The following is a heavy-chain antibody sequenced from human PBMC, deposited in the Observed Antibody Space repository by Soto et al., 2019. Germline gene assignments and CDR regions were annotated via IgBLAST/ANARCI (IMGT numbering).Heavy chain of an antibody. D-gene: IGHD6-13*01. Sequence: QVQLVESGGGVVQPGRSLRLSCEASGFIFSNYGMHWVRQAPGKGLEWVAVLLYDGRNEHYADSGKGRFTISIDNCNNSLHWKLNSLRAEETALYYCVKSRASAGDYGMAVWCKGTMTTVSS. CDR2: LLYDGRNE. CDR1: GFIFSNYG. CDR3: VKSRASAGDYGMAV. V-gene: IGHV3-30*18. J-gene: IGHJ6*04.